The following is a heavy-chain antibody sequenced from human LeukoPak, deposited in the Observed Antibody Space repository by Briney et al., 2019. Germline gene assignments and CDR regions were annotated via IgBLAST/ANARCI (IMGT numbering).Heavy chain of an antibody. CDR3: ARARGIAAAELDY. V-gene: IGHV3-74*01. D-gene: IGHD6-13*01. CDR1: GFTFSSYW. Sequence: GGPLRLSCAPSGFTFSSYWMNWVRQAAGKGLLWGSRIKSDGSYAVSVEGRFTISRDNAKNMLYLQMHSLRAEDTAVYYCARARGIAAAELDYWGQGTLVTVSS. CDR2: IKSDG. J-gene: IGHJ4*02.